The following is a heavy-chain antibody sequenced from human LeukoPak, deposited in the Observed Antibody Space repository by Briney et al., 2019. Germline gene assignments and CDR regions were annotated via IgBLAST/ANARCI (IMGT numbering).Heavy chain of an antibody. CDR2: ISSRTTYI. J-gene: IGHJ4*02. V-gene: IGHV3-21*01. CDR1: GFTFSSFS. CDR3: ARVPSDIVVVEPATPDF. Sequence: AGSLSLSCAASGFTFSSFSMNWVRQAPGKGLEWVSSISSRTTYIYYAGSVRGRFTISRDNAKNSLYLQKNSLRAEDTAVYYCARVPSDIVVVEPATPDFWGQGTLVTVSS. D-gene: IGHD2-15*01.